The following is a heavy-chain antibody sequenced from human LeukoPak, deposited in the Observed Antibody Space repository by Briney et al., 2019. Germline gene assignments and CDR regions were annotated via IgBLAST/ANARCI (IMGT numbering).Heavy chain of an antibody. V-gene: IGHV4-59*02. Sequence: PSETLSLTCTVSGGSVSSYYWSWIRQPPGKGLEWIGYIYYSGSTNYNPSLKSRVTISVDTSKNQFSLKLSSVTAADTAVYYCARYAKDFWSAEPNPCFDYWGQGTLVTVSS. D-gene: IGHD3-3*01. J-gene: IGHJ4*02. CDR3: ARYAKDFWSAEPNPCFDY. CDR1: GGSVSSYY. CDR2: IYYSGST.